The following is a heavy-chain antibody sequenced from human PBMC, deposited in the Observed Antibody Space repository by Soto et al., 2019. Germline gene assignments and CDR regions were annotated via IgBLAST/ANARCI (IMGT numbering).Heavy chain of an antibody. CDR1: GFTFSSYD. D-gene: IGHD5-12*01. V-gene: IGHV3-13*01. CDR2: IGTAGDT. J-gene: IGHJ6*02. CDR3: ARDRAYSGYDGDYYYYYGMDV. Sequence: LRLSCAASGFTFSSYDMHWVRQATGKGLEWVSAIGTAGDTYYPGSVKGRFTISRENAKNSLYLQMNSLRAGDTAVYYCARDRAYSGYDGDYYYYYGMDVWGQGTTVTVSS.